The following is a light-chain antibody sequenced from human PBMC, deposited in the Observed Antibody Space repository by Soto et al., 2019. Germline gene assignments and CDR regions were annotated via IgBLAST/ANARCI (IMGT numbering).Light chain of an antibody. V-gene: IGLV1-51*01. J-gene: IGLJ1*01. CDR3: GTWDSSLSAAHYV. CDR1: SSNIGNNY. Sequence: QSVLTQPPSVSAAPGQKVTISCSGSSSNIGNNYVSWYQQLPGTAPKLLIYDNNKRPSGIPDRFSGSKSGTSVTLGITGLQTGDEADYYCGTWDSSLSAAHYVFGTGTKVTVL. CDR2: DNN.